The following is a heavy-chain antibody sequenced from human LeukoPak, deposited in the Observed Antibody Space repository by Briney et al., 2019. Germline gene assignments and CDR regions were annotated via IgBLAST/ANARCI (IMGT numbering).Heavy chain of an antibody. J-gene: IGHJ6*03. D-gene: IGHD1-26*01. CDR3: AREWEPYCYMDV. CDR2: INPNSGGT. V-gene: IGHV1-2*02. CDR1: GYTFTDYY. Sequence: ASVKVSCKASGYTFTDYYMHWVRLAPGQGLEWMGWINPNSGGTNYAQKFQGRVTMTRDTSISTAYMELSRLRSDDTAVYYCAREWEPYCYMDVWGKGTTVTISS.